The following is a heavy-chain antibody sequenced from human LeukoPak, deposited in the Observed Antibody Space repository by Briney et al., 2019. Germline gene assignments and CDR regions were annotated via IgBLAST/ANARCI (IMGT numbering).Heavy chain of an antibody. D-gene: IGHD3-22*01. CDR2: IRGKAYGGTT. Sequence: GGSLRLSCTASGFTFGDYAMSWVRQAPGKGLEWVGFIRGKAYGGTTEYAASVKGRFTISRDDSKSIAYLQMNSLKTEDTAVYYCTRDPFATWSYYYDSSGYYRRGTEDYYYYYGMDVWGQGTTVTVSS. J-gene: IGHJ6*02. V-gene: IGHV3-49*04. CDR1: GFTFGDYA. CDR3: TRDPFATWSYYYDSSGYYRRGTEDYYYYYGMDV.